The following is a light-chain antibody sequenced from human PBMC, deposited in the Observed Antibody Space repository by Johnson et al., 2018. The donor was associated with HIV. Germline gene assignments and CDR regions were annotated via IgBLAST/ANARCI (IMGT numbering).Light chain of an antibody. Sequence: SVLTQPPSVSAAPGQKVTISCSGSSSNIGNNYVSWYQQVPGTAPKLLIYDNNKRPSGIPDRFSGSKSGTSATLGITGLQTGDEADYYCGTWDSSLSALYVFGTGTKVTGL. CDR2: DNN. CDR3: GTWDSSLSALYV. V-gene: IGLV1-51*01. CDR1: SSNIGNNY. J-gene: IGLJ1*01.